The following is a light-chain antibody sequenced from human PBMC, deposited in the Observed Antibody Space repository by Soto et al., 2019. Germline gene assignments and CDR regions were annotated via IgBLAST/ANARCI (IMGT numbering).Light chain of an antibody. J-gene: IGKJ2*01. CDR3: QQYNNLPPYT. CDR2: GAS. Sequence: EIVMTQSPATLSVSPGERATLSCRASQSVSSNLAWYQQKPGQAPRLLIYGASTRATGIPARFSGSGSGTEFTLTISSLQSEDLAVYYCQQYNNLPPYTFGQGTKLEI. CDR1: QSVSSN. V-gene: IGKV3-15*01.